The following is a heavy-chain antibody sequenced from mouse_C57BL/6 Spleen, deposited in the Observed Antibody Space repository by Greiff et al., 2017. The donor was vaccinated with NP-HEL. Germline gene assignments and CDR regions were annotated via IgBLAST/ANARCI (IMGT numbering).Heavy chain of an antibody. CDR3: ARHEVDSNYVYWYFDV. J-gene: IGHJ1*03. CDR1: GYTFSEYT. V-gene: IGHV1-62-2*01. Sequence: VQLQQSGAELVKPGASVKLSCKASGYTFSEYTIHWVKQRSGQGLEWIGWFYPGSGSIKYNEKFKDKATLTADKSSSTVYMELSRLTSEDSAVYFCARHEVDSNYVYWYFDVWGTGTTVTVSS. D-gene: IGHD2-5*01. CDR2: FYPGSGSI.